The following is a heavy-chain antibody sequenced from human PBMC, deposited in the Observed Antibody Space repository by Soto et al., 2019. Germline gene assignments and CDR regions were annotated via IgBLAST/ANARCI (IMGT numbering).Heavy chain of an antibody. CDR1: GCSITSGDYF. CDR2: ISHTGNA. V-gene: IGHV4-30-4*01. J-gene: IGHJ4*02. D-gene: IGHD3-16*01. CDR3: ATKGGTWHYYFDY. Sequence: PSAPLSLTCSVSGCSITSGDYFWTWIRQPPGKGLEWIGYISHTGNAYYNPSLKSRGTISLDTSKNQFSLRLTSVTATDTAVYLCATKGGTWHYYFDYWGQGSLVTVSS.